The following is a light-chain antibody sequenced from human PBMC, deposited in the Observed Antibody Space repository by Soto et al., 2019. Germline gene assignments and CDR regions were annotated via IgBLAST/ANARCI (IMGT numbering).Light chain of an antibody. CDR1: SSDVGGYNY. Sequence: QYVLTQPASVSGSPGQSITISCTGTSSDVGGYNYVSWYQQHPGKAPKLMIYDVSNRPSGVSNRFSGSKSGNTASLTISGLQSEDEADYYCSSYTSSSTRVFWTGTKVTVL. CDR2: DVS. V-gene: IGLV2-14*03. CDR3: SSYTSSSTRV. J-gene: IGLJ1*01.